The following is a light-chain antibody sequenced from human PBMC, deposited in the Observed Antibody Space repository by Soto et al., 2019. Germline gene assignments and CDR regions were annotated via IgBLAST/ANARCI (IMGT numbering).Light chain of an antibody. CDR2: DAS. J-gene: IGKJ2*01. Sequence: EIVLTQSPATLSLSPGERATLSCRASQSVSSYLAWYQQKPGQAPRLLIYDASNRAGGIPSRFRGSGSGTDFTLTISSLEPEDFAVYYCQHRSNWPPYTFGQGTKLEMK. V-gene: IGKV3-11*01. CDR1: QSVSSY. CDR3: QHRSNWPPYT.